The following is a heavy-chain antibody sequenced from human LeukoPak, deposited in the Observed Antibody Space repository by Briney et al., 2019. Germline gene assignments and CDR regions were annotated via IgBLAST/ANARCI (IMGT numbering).Heavy chain of an antibody. CDR1: GFTFSSYA. CDR2: ISYDGSNK. D-gene: IGHD1-26*01. Sequence: GGSLRLSCAASGFTFSSYAMHWVRQAPGKGLEWVAVISYDGSNKYYADSVKGRFTISRDNSKNTLYLQMNSLRAEDTAVYYCARLLVGATTDYFDYWGQGTLVTVSS. J-gene: IGHJ4*02. CDR3: ARLLVGATTDYFDY. V-gene: IGHV3-30-3*01.